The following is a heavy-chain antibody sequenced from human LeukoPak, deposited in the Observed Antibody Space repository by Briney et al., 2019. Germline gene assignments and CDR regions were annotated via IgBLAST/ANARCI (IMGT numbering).Heavy chain of an antibody. CDR2: ISSSSSYI. D-gene: IGHD6-6*01. CDR1: GFTFSSYS. V-gene: IGHV3-21*04. Sequence: GGSLRLSCAASGFTFSSYSMNWVRQAPGKGLEWVSSISSSSSYIYYADSVKGRFTISRDNAKNSLYLQMNSLRAEDTAIYYCVRGSIPERGLDYWGQGARVTVSS. CDR3: VRGSIPERGLDY. J-gene: IGHJ4*02.